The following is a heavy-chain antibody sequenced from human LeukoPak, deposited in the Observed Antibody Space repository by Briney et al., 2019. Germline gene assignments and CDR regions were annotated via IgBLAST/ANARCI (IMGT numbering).Heavy chain of an antibody. CDR3: ARSRSRGRGYYYGMDV. CDR1: GFTFSSYG. CDR2: IWYDGSNK. D-gene: IGHD6-25*01. V-gene: IGHV3-33*08. J-gene: IGHJ6*02. Sequence: GGSLRLSCVASGFTFSSYGMHWVRQAPGKGLEWVAVIWYDGSNKYYADSVKGRFTISRDNSKNTLYLQMNSLRAEDTAVYYCARSRSRGRGYYYGMDVWGQGTTVTVSS.